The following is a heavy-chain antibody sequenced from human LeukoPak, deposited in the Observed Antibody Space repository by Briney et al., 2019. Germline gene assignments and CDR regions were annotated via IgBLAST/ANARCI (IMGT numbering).Heavy chain of an antibody. Sequence: PGGSLRLSCAASGFTFNTYAMSWVRQAPGKGLEWVSTIGASAHNTYYSDSVKGRFTISRDNSKNTLYLQMSSLRAEDTALYYCAKFFSPYYYGMDVWGQGTTVTVSS. CDR2: IGASAHNT. CDR1: GFTFNTYA. J-gene: IGHJ6*02. D-gene: IGHD2/OR15-2a*01. CDR3: AKFFSPYYYGMDV. V-gene: IGHV3-23*01.